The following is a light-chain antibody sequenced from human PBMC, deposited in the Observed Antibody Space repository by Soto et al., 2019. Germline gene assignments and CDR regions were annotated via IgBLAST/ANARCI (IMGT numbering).Light chain of an antibody. Sequence: EILMTQSPVTLSVSPGERATLSCRASQSVSSNLAWYQQKPGQAPSLLIYGASSRATGSPDRFSGTGSGTEFTLTISSLQPDDFATYYCQQYNSYSQTFGQGTKVDIK. J-gene: IGKJ1*01. CDR1: QSVSSN. V-gene: IGKV3D-15*01. CDR3: QQYNSYSQT. CDR2: GAS.